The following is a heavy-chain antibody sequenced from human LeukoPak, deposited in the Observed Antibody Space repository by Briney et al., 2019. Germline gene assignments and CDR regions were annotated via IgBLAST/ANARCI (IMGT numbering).Heavy chain of an antibody. V-gene: IGHV3-23*01. Sequence: GGSLRLSCAASGFTFSSYAMSWVRQAPGKGLEWVSAISGSGGSTYYADSVKGRFTISRDNSKNSLYLQMNSLRAEDTALYYCAKYRGHSYGYDFWGQGTLVTVSS. J-gene: IGHJ4*02. CDR1: GFTFSSYA. CDR3: AKYRGHSYGYDF. D-gene: IGHD5-18*01. CDR2: ISGSGGST.